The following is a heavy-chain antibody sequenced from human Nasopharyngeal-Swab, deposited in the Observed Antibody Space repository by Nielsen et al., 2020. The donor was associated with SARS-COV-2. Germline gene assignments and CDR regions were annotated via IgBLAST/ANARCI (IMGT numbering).Heavy chain of an antibody. V-gene: IGHV1-24*01. D-gene: IGHD3-3*01. Sequence: ASVKDSCKVSGYTLTELSMHWVRQAPGKGLEWMGGFDPEDGETIYAQKFQGRVTMTEDTSTDTAYMELSSLRSEDTAVYYCATTSPIITISPNWFDPWGQGTLVTVSS. J-gene: IGHJ5*02. CDR3: ATTSPIITISPNWFDP. CDR1: GYTLTELS. CDR2: FDPEDGET.